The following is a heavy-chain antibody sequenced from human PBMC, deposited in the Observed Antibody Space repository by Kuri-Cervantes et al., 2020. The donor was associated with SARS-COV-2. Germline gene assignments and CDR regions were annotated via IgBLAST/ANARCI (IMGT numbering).Heavy chain of an antibody. CDR3: ARSEAARELRVMEWFVLRAFDI. CDR1: GGTFSSYA. CDR2: IIPIFGTA. D-gene: IGHD3-3*01. V-gene: IGHV1-69*05. Sequence: SVKVSCKDSGGTFSSYAISWVGQDPGQGLEWLVGIIPIFGTARHAQKSQGSVTITTDESTSTAYMELISLRSEDTAVYYCARSEAARELRVMEWFVLRAFDIWGQGTMVTVSS. J-gene: IGHJ3*02.